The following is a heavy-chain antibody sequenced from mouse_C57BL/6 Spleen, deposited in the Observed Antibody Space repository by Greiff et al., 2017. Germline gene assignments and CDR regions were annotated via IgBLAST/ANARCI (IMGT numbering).Heavy chain of an antibody. Sequence: QVQLQQPGAELVKPGASVKLSCKASGYTFTSYWMHWVKQRPGQGLEWIGMIHPNSGSTNYNEKFKSKATLTVDKSSSTAYMQLSSLTSEDSAVYYCARVDDYYVDAMDYWGQGTSGTVSS. CDR1: GYTFTSYW. CDR2: IHPNSGST. CDR3: ARVDDYYVDAMDY. D-gene: IGHD2-3*01. J-gene: IGHJ4*01. V-gene: IGHV1-64*01.